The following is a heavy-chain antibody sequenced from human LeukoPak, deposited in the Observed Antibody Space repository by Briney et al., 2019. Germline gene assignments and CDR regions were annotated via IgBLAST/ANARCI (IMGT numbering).Heavy chain of an antibody. CDR2: IYTGGGR. Sequence: PGGSLRLSCAASGFTVSSYYMNWVRQAPGKELEWVSVIYTGGGRYYADSVKGRFTISRDNAKTSLYLQMNSLRAEDTAVYYCARDLSGVTGYTYGRGIDYWGQGTLVTVSS. V-gene: IGHV3-53*01. CDR1: GFTVSSYY. CDR3: ARDLSGVTGYTYGRGIDY. J-gene: IGHJ4*02. D-gene: IGHD5-18*01.